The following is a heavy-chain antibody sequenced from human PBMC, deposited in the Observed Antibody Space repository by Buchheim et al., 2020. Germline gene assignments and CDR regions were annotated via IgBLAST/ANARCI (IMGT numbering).Heavy chain of an antibody. CDR3: ARDTYYYGSGSYDYYYGMDV. CDR2: IYYSGST. D-gene: IGHD3-10*01. J-gene: IGHJ6*02. Sequence: QLQLQESGPGLVKPSETLSLTCTVSGGSISSSIYYWGWIRQPPGKGLEWIGSIYYSGSTYYNPSLKSRVTISVDTSKNQFSLKLSSVTAADTAVYYCARDTYYYGSGSYDYYYGMDVWGQGTT. V-gene: IGHV4-39*07. CDR1: GGSISSSIYY.